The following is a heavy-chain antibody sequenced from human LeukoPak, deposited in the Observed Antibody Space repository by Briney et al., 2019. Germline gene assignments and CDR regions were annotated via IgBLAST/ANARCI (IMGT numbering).Heavy chain of an antibody. J-gene: IGHJ6*02. CDR3: AKDTNYGDYDDYCYYYGMDV. CDR2: ISGSGGST. CDR1: GFTFSSYA. D-gene: IGHD4-17*01. V-gene: IGHV3-23*01. Sequence: PGGSLRLPCAASGFTFSSYAMSWVRQAPGKGLEWVSAISGSGGSTYYADSVKGRFTISRDNSKNTLYLQMNSLRAEDTAVYYCAKDTNYGDYDDYCYYYGMDVWGQGTTVTVPS.